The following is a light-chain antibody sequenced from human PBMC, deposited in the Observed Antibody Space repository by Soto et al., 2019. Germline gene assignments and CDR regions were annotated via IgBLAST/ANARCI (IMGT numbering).Light chain of an antibody. V-gene: IGKV1-5*01. CDR3: QQTYSVPLT. J-gene: IGKJ4*01. Sequence: DIQMTQSPSTLSATVGDRVAITCRASQNINSKLAWYQKKPGKAPKLLISDAYSLESGVPSRFSGSGSGTEFTLTIGGLQPDDFATYYCQQTYSVPLTFGGGTRV. CDR2: DAY. CDR1: QNINSK.